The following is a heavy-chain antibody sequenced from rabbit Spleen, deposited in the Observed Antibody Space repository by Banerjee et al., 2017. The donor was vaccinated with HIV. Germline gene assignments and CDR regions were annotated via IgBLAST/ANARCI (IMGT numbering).Heavy chain of an antibody. Sequence: QEQLVESGGGLVQPGGSLKLSCKASGFDFSSYGVSWVRQAPGKGLEWISCIAGSSSGFTYSATWAKGRFTISRASSTTVFLQMTSLTAADTATYFCARDLPDIIGWNSGFWGPGTLVTVS. V-gene: IGHV1S45*01. D-gene: IGHD1-1*01. CDR3: ARDLPDIIGWNSGF. CDR2: IAGSSSGFT. CDR1: GFDFSSYG. J-gene: IGHJ4*02.